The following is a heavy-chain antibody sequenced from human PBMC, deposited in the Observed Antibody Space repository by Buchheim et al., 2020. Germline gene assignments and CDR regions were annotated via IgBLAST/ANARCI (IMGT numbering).Heavy chain of an antibody. J-gene: IGHJ6*02. D-gene: IGHD6-19*01. Sequence: QVQLQESGPGLVKPSESLSLTCTVPGGSISSYYWSWIRQPAGKGLEWIGRIYTSGSTNHNPSLKSRVSMSVDTSKNQFSLKLSSVTAADTAVYYCARSGLAVAGRDYYYGMDVWGQGTT. CDR3: ARSGLAVAGRDYYYGMDV. CDR1: GGSISSYY. V-gene: IGHV4-4*07. CDR2: IYTSGST.